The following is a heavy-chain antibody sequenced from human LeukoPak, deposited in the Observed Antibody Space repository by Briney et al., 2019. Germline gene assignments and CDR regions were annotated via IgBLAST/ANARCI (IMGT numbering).Heavy chain of an antibody. CDR2: IYYSGST. CDR3: ARIFRGAYFDY. Sequence: SETLSLTCTVSGGSISSSSYYWSWIRQPPGKGLEWIGYIYYSGSTNYNPSLKSRVTISVDTSKNQFSLKLSSVTAADTAVYYGARIFRGAYFDYWGQGTLVTVSS. V-gene: IGHV4-61*01. J-gene: IGHJ4*02. CDR1: GGSISSSSYY. D-gene: IGHD3-10*01.